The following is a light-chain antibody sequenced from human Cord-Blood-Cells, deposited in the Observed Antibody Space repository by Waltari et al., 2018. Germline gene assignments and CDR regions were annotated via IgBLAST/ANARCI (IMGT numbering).Light chain of an antibody. CDR3: MIWHSSAVV. CDR1: SGINVVTYR. Sequence: QAVLTQPSSLSASPGASASLTCTLRSGINVVTYRISGYQQKPGSPPQYLLRYKSDSDKQQGSGVPSRFSGSKDASANAGILLISGLQSEDEADYYCMIWHSSAVVFGGGTKLTVL. CDR2: YKSDSDK. V-gene: IGLV5-45*02. J-gene: IGLJ2*01.